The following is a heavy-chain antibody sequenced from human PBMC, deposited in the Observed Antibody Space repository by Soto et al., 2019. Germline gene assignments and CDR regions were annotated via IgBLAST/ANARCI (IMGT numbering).Heavy chain of an antibody. CDR1: GGTFSSYA. V-gene: IGHV1-69*01. Sequence: QVQLVQSGAEVKKPGSSVKVSCKASGGTFSSYAISWVRQAPGQGLEWMGGIIPIFGTANYAQKFQGRVTITADESTSTAYMELSSLRSEDTAVYHCAMGLYCSGGSCYGWFDPWGQGTLVTVSS. CDR2: IIPIFGTA. D-gene: IGHD2-15*01. J-gene: IGHJ5*02. CDR3: AMGLYCSGGSCYGWFDP.